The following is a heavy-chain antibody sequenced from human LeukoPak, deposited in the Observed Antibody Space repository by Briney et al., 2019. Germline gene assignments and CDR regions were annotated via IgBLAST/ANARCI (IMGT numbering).Heavy chain of an antibody. V-gene: IGHV1-18*01. CDR1: GYTFTSYG. Sequence: ASVKVSCKASGYTFTSYGISWVRQAPGQGLEWMGWISAYNGNTNYAQKFQGRVTMTTGTSTSTAYMELRSLRSDDTAVYYCARDGSATYDFWSGSYPEWADYYYFYIDVWGKGTTVTVSS. D-gene: IGHD3-3*01. CDR2: ISAYNGNT. CDR3: ARDGSATYDFWSGSYPEWADYYYFYIDV. J-gene: IGHJ6*03.